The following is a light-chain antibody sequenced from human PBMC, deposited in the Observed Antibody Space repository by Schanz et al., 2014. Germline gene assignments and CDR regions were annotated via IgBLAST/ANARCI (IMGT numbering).Light chain of an antibody. CDR1: GSDVGGYNY. CDR3: SSYTSSSSLLYV. J-gene: IGLJ1*01. CDR2: EVS. Sequence: QSALTQPPSASGSPGQSVTISCTGTGSDVGGYNYVSWYQQHPGKAPKLMIYEVSKRPSGVPDRYSGSKSGNTASLTVSGLQAEDEADYYCSSYTSSSSLLYVFGTGTKLTVL. V-gene: IGLV2-8*01.